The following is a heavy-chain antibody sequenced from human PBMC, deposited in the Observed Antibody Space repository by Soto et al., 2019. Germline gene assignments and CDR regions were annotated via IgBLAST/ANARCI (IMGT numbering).Heavy chain of an antibody. Sequence: QVQLQESGPGLVKPSQTLSLTCTVSGGSISNGGYYWSWIRQHPGKGLEWIGYIYYSGSTNYNPSLKGRVTISVDTSKNQFSLKLTSVTAADTAVYYCASLDGSGSYYGYYFDYWGQGTLVTVSS. CDR3: ASLDGSGSYYGYYFDY. CDR2: IYYSGST. V-gene: IGHV4-31*03. D-gene: IGHD3-10*01. CDR1: GGSISNGGYY. J-gene: IGHJ4*02.